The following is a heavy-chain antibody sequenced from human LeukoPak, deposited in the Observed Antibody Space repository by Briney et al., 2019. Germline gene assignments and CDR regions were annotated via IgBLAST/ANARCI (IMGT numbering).Heavy chain of an antibody. J-gene: IGHJ4*02. Sequence: GGSLRLSCAASGFTFSSYWMIWVRQAPGKGLVWVSRIASDGSSTTYADSVKGRFSISRDNAENTLYLQMNSLRVEDTAVYYCARGRPHGNDYWGQGTLVTVSS. CDR2: IASDGSST. CDR3: ARGRPHGNDY. CDR1: GFTFSSYW. D-gene: IGHD4-23*01. V-gene: IGHV3-74*01.